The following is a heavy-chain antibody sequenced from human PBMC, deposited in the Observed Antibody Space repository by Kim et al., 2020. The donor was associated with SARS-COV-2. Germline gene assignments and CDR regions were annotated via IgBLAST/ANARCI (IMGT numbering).Heavy chain of an antibody. V-gene: IGHV1-2*06. CDR2: INPNSGGT. CDR1: GYTFTGYY. J-gene: IGHJ6*02. Sequence: ASVKVSCKASGYTFTGYYMHWVRQAPGQGLEWMGRINPNSGGTNYAQKFQGRVPMTRDTSISTAYMXLSRLRSDDTAVYYCARVGSGSSWARKGMDVWGQGXXVTVSS. CDR3: ARVGSGSSWARKGMDV. D-gene: IGHD6-13*01.